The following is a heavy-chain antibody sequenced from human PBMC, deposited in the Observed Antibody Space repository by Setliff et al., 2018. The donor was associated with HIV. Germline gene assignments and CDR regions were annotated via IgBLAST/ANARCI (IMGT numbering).Heavy chain of an antibody. CDR2: ISPDNGNR. J-gene: IGHJ4*02. V-gene: IGHV1-2*02. Sequence: ASVKVSCKSSGYTFTDYFMHWVRQAPGQGLEWMGWISPDNGNRRILRRSQGRVTMTRDTSINTAYMELSGLTSDDTAVYYCARQLSNSFDYWGQGTLVTVSS. CDR3: ARQLSNSFDY. CDR1: GYTFTDYF. D-gene: IGHD1-1*01.